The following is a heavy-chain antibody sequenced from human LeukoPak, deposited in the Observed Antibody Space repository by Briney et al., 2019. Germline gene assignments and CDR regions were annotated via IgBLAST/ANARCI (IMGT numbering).Heavy chain of an antibody. Sequence: PSQTLSLTCTVSGASVSSGSYYWNWVRQPAGKGLEWIGRIYTRGGTDYNPSLKSRITISIDTSKNQVSLKLTSVTAADTAVYYCTRDDRDIAAAGYLWGRGTLVTVSS. J-gene: IGHJ2*01. CDR2: IYTRGGT. V-gene: IGHV4-61*02. D-gene: IGHD6-13*01. CDR1: GASVSSGSYY. CDR3: TRDDRDIAAAGYL.